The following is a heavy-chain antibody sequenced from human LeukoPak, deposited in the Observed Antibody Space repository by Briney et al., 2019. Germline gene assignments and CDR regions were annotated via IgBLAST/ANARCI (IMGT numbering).Heavy chain of an antibody. CDR3: ARGYPSDY. D-gene: IGHD1-26*01. Sequence: ASVKVSCKASGYTFTSYIINWVRQAPGQGHEWMGWISTYNDNTNYAQKFQVRVTMTTDTSTSTAYMELRSLTSDDTAVYYCARGYPSDYWGQGTLVTVSS. CDR1: GYTFTSYI. J-gene: IGHJ4*02. V-gene: IGHV1-18*04. CDR2: ISTYNDNT.